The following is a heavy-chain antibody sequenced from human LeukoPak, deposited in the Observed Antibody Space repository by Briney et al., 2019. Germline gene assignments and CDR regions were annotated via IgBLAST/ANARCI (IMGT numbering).Heavy chain of an antibody. Sequence: ASVKVSCKASGYSFTSYDINWVRQAPGQGLEWMGWMNPNSGNTNYAQKFQGRVTMTTNTSISTTYMGLSSLRSEDTAVYYCARVKSARSYYDSSGYYYFDYWSQGTPVTVSS. CDR1: GYSFTSYD. J-gene: IGHJ4*02. CDR2: MNPNSGNT. CDR3: ARVKSARSYYDSSGYYYFDY. D-gene: IGHD3-22*01. V-gene: IGHV1-8*01.